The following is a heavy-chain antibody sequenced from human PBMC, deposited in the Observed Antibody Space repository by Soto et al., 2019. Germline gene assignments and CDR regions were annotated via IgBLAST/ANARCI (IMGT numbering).Heavy chain of an antibody. CDR3: ARVGGWFDP. Sequence: TLSLTCAVSGGSLSSGGYSWNWIRQPPGKALEWIGYIYDNGNTYYNPSLKSRVTISVARSKNQFSLNLTSVTAADTAVYFRARVGGWFDPWGQGTLVTVSS. CDR1: GGSLSSGGYS. D-gene: IGHD3-16*01. V-gene: IGHV4-30-2*01. J-gene: IGHJ5*02. CDR2: IYDNGNT.